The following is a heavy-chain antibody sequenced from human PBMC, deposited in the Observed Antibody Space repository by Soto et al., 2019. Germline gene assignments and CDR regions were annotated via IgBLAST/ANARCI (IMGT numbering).Heavy chain of an antibody. D-gene: IGHD3-3*01. CDR2: IFHSGTT. J-gene: IGHJ5*02. V-gene: IGHV4-38-2*01. Sequence: PSETLSLTCAVSGEYISNGYYWAWIRQPPGKWLEWIGSIFHSGTTYYNPSIKSRVTIAVDTSKNQFSLKLSSVTAADSAVYYCASHITIFGVVIPTYLFDPWGQGTLVTVSS. CDR3: ASHITIFGVVIPTYLFDP. CDR1: GEYISNGYY.